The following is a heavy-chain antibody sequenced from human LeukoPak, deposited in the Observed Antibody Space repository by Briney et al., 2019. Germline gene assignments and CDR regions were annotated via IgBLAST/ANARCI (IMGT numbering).Heavy chain of an antibody. V-gene: IGHV3-21*01. CDR2: ISSSSSYI. CDR1: GFTFSSYS. CDR3: ARDRSRALVDY. J-gene: IGHJ4*02. Sequence: GGSLRLSCAASGFTFSSYSMNWVRQAPGKGLEWVSSISSSSSYIYYADSVKGRFAISRDNAKNSLYLQMNSLRAEDTAVYYCARDRSRALVDYWGQGTLVTVSS.